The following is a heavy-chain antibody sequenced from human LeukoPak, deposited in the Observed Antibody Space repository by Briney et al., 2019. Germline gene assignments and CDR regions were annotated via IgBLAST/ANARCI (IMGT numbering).Heavy chain of an antibody. CDR3: ARDGWGAVVVAAAHTGADDAFDI. D-gene: IGHD2-15*01. Sequence: TGGSLRLSCAVSGFIVSSNHVSWVRQAPGKGLEWVANIKQDGSEKYYVDSVKGRFTISRDNAKNSLYLQMNSLRAEDTAVYYCARDGWGAVVVAAAHTGADDAFDIWGQGTMVTVSS. CDR2: IKQDGSEK. J-gene: IGHJ3*02. V-gene: IGHV3-7*01. CDR1: GFIVSSNH.